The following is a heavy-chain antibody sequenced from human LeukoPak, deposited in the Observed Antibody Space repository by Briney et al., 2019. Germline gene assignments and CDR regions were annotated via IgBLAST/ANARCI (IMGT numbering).Heavy chain of an antibody. J-gene: IGHJ4*02. CDR3: ARQTNKYYYDSSGPKSFDY. V-gene: IGHV4-39*01. D-gene: IGHD3-22*01. Sequence: SETLSLTCTVSGGSISSSSYYWGWIRQPPGKGLEWIGSIYYSGSTYYNPSLKSRVTISVDTSKNQFSLKLSSVTAADTAVYYRARQTNKYYYDSSGPKSFDYWGQGTPVTVSS. CDR1: GGSISSSSYY. CDR2: IYYSGST.